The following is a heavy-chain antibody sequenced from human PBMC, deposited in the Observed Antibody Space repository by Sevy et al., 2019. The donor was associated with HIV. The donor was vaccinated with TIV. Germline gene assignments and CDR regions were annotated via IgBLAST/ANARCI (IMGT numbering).Heavy chain of an antibody. CDR1: GGTFSSYA. V-gene: IGHV1-69*06. CDR3: ARAVGSLWFGELFTNYYYYYMDV. J-gene: IGHJ6*03. Sequence: ASVKVSCKASGGTFSSYAISWVRQAPGQGLEWMGGIIPIFGTANYAQKFQGRVTITADKSTSTAYMELSSLRSEETAVYYCARAVGSLWFGELFTNYYYYYMDVWGKGTTVTVSS. CDR2: IIPIFGTA. D-gene: IGHD3-10*01.